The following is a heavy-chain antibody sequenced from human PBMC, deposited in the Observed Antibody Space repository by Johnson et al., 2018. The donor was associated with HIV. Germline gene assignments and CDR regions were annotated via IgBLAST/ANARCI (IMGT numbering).Heavy chain of an antibody. V-gene: IGHV3-20*04. CDR2: INWNGGST. J-gene: IGHJ3*02. Sequence: QLVESGGGVERPGGSLRLSCVASGFTFDDYGMSWVRQPPGKGLEWFSGINWNGGSTGYADSVKGRFTISSDNAKNSLHLQMNSLRAEDTAFYYCARDRRNRQWQRLDAFDIWGQGTMVTVSS. D-gene: IGHD6-19*01. CDR3: ARDRRNRQWQRLDAFDI. CDR1: GFTFDDYG.